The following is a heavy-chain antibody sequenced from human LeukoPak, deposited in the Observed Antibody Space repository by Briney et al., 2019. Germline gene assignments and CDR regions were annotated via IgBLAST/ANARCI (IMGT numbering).Heavy chain of an antibody. D-gene: IGHD7-27*01. Sequence: SETLSLTCTVSGGSISSGGYYWSWIRQPPGKGLEWIGYIYHSGSTYYNPSLKSRVTISVDRSKNQFSLKLSSVTAADTAVYYCARALPSNWGWASAFDIWGQGTMVTVSS. CDR2: IYHSGST. CDR3: ARALPSNWGWASAFDI. V-gene: IGHV4-30-2*01. CDR1: GGSISSGGYY. J-gene: IGHJ3*02.